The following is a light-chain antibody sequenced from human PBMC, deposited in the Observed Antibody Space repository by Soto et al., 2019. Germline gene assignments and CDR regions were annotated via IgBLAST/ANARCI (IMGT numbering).Light chain of an antibody. CDR1: QSISIW. CDR2: KAS. J-gene: IGKJ4*01. CDR3: QQYDSYPLT. Sequence: DIQMTQSPSTLSASVGDRVTITCRASQSISIWLAWYQQKPGRAPKFLIYKASDLENGVPSRFSGNGSGTEFALTISSLQPDDFATYYCQQYDSYPLTFGGGTKVDIK. V-gene: IGKV1-5*03.